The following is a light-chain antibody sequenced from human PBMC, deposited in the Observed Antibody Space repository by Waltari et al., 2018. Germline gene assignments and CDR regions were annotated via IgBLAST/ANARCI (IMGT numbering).Light chain of an antibody. Sequence: QLVVTQSPSASAPLGASVKLTCTLSSGHSSNVIAWLQQRPEKGPRYLMKVNSDGSHSKGDEMPARFSGSSSGAGRYLTISSLQSDDEADYYCETGGHGTWVFGGGTKLTVL. J-gene: IGLJ3*02. V-gene: IGLV4-69*01. CDR3: ETGGHGTWV. CDR1: SGHSSNV. CDR2: VNSDGSH.